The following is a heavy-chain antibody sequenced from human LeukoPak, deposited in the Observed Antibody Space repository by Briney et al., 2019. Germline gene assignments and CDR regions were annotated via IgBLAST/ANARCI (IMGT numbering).Heavy chain of an antibody. J-gene: IGHJ4*02. CDR1: GGTFSSYA. CDR3: ATEKPNYYDTSDYPTQYYFDY. Sequence: SVKVSCKASGGTFSSYAISWVRQAPGQGLEWMGGIIPIFGPANYAQKFQGRVTITADKSTSTAYMDLSSLRSEDTAVYYCATEKPNYYDTSDYPTQYYFDYWGQGTLVTVSS. V-gene: IGHV1-69*06. CDR2: IIPIFGPA. D-gene: IGHD3-22*01.